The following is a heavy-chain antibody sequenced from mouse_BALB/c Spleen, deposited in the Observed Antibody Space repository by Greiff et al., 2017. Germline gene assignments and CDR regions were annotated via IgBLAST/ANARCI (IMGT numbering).Heavy chain of an antibody. Sequence: EVQLVESGGGLVKPGGSLKLSCAASGFTFSSYAMSWVRQSPEKRLEWVAEISSGGSYTYYPDTVTGRITISRDNAKNTLYLEMSSLKSEDTAMYYCTRTDGSYYAMDYWGQGTSVTVSS. CDR2: ISSGGSYT. CDR3: TRTDGSYYAMDY. J-gene: IGHJ4*01. V-gene: IGHV5-9-4*01. CDR1: GFTFSSYA. D-gene: IGHD1-1*01.